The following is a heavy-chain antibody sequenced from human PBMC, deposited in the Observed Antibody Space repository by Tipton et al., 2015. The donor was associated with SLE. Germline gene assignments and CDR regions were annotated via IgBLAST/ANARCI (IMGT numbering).Heavy chain of an antibody. J-gene: IGHJ6*02. Sequence: TLSLTCTVSGGSVSGYYWGWFRQPPGKGLEWIGYIHYSGSANYNPSLRSRVTISVDTAKNQFSLKLTSVTAADTAVYYCARGLLTWRGAIVGVDVWGQGTTVNVSS. V-gene: IGHV4-59*08. CDR2: IHYSGSA. CDR3: ARGLLTWRGAIVGVDV. D-gene: IGHD2-21*01. CDR1: GGSVSGYY.